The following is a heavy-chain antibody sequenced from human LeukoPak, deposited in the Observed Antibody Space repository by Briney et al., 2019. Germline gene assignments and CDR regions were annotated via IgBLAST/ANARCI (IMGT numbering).Heavy chain of an antibody. J-gene: IGHJ4*02. CDR3: AKDYTECSGGSCYGVYYFDY. V-gene: IGHV3-23*01. Sequence: GGSLRFSCAASGFTFSSYAMSWVRQAPGKGLEWVSAISGSGGSTYYADSVKGRFTISRDNSKNTLYLQMNSLRAEDTAVYYCAKDYTECSGGSCYGVYYFDYWGQGTLVTVSS. CDR1: GFTFSSYA. D-gene: IGHD2-15*01. CDR2: ISGSGGST.